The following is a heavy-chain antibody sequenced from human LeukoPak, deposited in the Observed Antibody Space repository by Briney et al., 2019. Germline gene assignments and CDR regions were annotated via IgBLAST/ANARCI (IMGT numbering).Heavy chain of an antibody. J-gene: IGHJ4*02. V-gene: IGHV3-23*01. CDR3: AKRGVVIRVILVGFHKEAYYFDS. D-gene: IGHD3-22*01. CDR2: IAGSGGAT. Sequence: GGSLRLSCAVSGITLSNYGMSWVRQAPGKGLEWVAGIAGSGGATNYADSVKGRFTISRDNRKNTLYLQMNSLRAEETAVYFCAKRGVVIRVILVGFHKEAYYFDSWGQGALVTVSS. CDR1: GITLSNYG.